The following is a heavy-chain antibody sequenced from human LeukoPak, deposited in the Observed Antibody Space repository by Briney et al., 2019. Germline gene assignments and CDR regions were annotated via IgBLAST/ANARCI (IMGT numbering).Heavy chain of an antibody. CDR1: GGSFSGYY. CDR2: IYYSGST. CDR3: ARGADYVWGSYRYSLDY. V-gene: IGHV4-34*01. Sequence: KPSETLSLTCAVYGGSFSGYYWGWIRQPPGKGLEWIGSIYYSGSTNYNPSLKSRVTISVDTSKNQFSLKLSSVTAADTAVYYCARGADYVWGSYRYSLDYWGQGTLVTVSS. D-gene: IGHD3-16*02. J-gene: IGHJ4*02.